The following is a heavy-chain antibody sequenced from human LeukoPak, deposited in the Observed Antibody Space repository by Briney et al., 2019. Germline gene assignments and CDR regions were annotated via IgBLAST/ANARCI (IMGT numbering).Heavy chain of an antibody. D-gene: IGHD4-17*01. J-gene: IGHJ4*02. V-gene: IGHV3-15*01. CDR1: GFTFSNAW. Sequence: PGGSLRLSCAASGFTFSNAWMSWVRQAPGKGLEWVGRIKSKTDGGTTDYAAPVKGRFTISRDDSKNMLYLQMNSLKTEDTAVYYCTTDRGYGDFDYWGQGTLVTVSS. CDR2: IKSKTDGGTT. CDR3: TTDRGYGDFDY.